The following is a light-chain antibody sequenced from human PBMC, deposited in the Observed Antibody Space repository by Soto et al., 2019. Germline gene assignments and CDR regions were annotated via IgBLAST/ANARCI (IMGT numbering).Light chain of an antibody. CDR2: GTS. J-gene: IGKJ1*01. V-gene: IGKV3-20*01. Sequence: EIVLTQSPGTLSLSQGERATLSCRASQSVSSGFLAWYQQKPGQAPRLLIYGTSSRATGIPDRFSGSGSGTDFTLTISRLEPEDFAVYYCQQYETSSPTFGQGTKVDIK. CDR1: QSVSSGF. CDR3: QQYETSSPT.